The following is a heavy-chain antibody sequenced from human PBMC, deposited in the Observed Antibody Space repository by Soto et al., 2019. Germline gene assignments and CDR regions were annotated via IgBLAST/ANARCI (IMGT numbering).Heavy chain of an antibody. Sequence: PGGSLRLSCAASGFTFIGSAMHWVRQASGKGLEWVRRIRSKANSYATGYAASVKGRFTISRDDSKNTAYLEMNSLKTEDTAVYYCTRGKHEPFQLLVDAFDIWGQGTMVTVSS. CDR1: GFTFIGSA. J-gene: IGHJ3*02. D-gene: IGHD3-10*01. V-gene: IGHV3-73*01. CDR3: TRGKHEPFQLLVDAFDI. CDR2: IRSKANSYAT.